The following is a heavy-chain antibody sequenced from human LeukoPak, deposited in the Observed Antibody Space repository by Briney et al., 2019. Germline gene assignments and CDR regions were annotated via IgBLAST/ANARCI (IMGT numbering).Heavy chain of an antibody. J-gene: IGHJ6*03. CDR3: ARNQEYSSSWHYYYYMDV. Sequence: SETLSLTCTVSGDSISSYYWSWIRQPPGKGLEWIGYIYYSGSTKYNPSLKSRVTISVDTSKNQFSLKLSSVTAADTAVYYCARNQEYSSSWHYYYYMDVWGKGTTVTVSS. D-gene: IGHD6-13*01. V-gene: IGHV4-59*01. CDR1: GDSISSYY. CDR2: IYYSGST.